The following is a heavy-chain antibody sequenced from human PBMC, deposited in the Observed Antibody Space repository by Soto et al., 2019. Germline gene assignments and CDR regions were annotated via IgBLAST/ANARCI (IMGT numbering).Heavy chain of an antibody. J-gene: IGHJ6*02. V-gene: IGHV3-15*07. CDR3: TTGSVEGV. CDR1: GFTSSKAW. Sequence: EVQLVESGGGLVKPGGSLRLSCAASGFTSSKAWMNWVRQAPGKGLEWVGRIKTNSEGGTTDYAAPVQGRFSLSRDDSRNTLSLQMNSLKTDDTAVYYCTTGSVEGVWGQGATVTVSS. D-gene: IGHD2-15*01. CDR2: IKTNSEGGTT.